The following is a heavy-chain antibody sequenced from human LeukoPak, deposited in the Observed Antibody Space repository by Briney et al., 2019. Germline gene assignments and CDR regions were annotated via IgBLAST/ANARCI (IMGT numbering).Heavy chain of an antibody. J-gene: IGHJ6*03. CDR2: INPNSGGT. V-gene: IGHV1-2*02. CDR3: ARESHYYGSGSYYPHYYYYMDV. CDR1: GYTFTGYY. D-gene: IGHD3-10*01. Sequence: ASVRVSCKASGYTFTGYYMHWVRQAPGQGLEWMGWINPNSGGTNYAQKFQGRVTMTRDTSISTAYMELSRLRSDDTAVYYCARESHYYGSGSYYPHYYYYMDVWGKGTTVTVSS.